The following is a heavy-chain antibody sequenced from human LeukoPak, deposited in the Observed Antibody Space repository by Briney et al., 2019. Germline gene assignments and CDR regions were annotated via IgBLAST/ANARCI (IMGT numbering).Heavy chain of an antibody. CDR3: ARGPLRQGIAAAGLRY. D-gene: IGHD6-13*01. Sequence: ASVKVSCKATGYTFTSYDINWVRQATGQGLEWMGWMNPNSGNTGYAQKFQGRVTMTRNTSISTAYMELSSLRSEDTAVYYCARGPLRQGIAAAGLRYWGQGTLVTVSS. CDR2: MNPNSGNT. CDR1: GYTFTSYD. V-gene: IGHV1-8*01. J-gene: IGHJ4*02.